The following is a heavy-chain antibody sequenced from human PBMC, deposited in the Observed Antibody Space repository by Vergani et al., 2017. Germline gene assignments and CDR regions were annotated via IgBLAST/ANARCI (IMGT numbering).Heavy chain of an antibody. Sequence: VHLVESGGGVVQPGGSLRLSCTASGFTFSSFGMHWVRQVPGKGLLWVSRIKSDGSITAYADSVKGRFTISRDNAQNTLYLQMNSLRVEDTGVYYCARARCIETCYMSNWLDSWGQGTLVTVSS. J-gene: IGHJ5*01. CDR1: GFTFSSFG. CDR2: IKSDGSIT. V-gene: IGHV3-74*03. D-gene: IGHD3-9*01. CDR3: ARARCIETCYMSNWLDS.